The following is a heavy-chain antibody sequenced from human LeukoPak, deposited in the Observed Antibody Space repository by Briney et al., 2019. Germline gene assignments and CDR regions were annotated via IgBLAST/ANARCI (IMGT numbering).Heavy chain of an antibody. J-gene: IGHJ4*02. CDR2: IYYSGST. D-gene: IGHD1-7*01. CDR3: ARRSYNWNYVGHFDY. V-gene: IGHV4-39*01. CDR1: GGSISSSSYY. Sequence: SETLSLTCTVSGGSISSSSYYWGWIRQPPGKGLEWIGSIYYSGSTYYNPSLTSRVTISVDTSKNQFSLRLSSVTAADTAVYYCARRSYNWNYVGHFDYWGQGTLVTVSS.